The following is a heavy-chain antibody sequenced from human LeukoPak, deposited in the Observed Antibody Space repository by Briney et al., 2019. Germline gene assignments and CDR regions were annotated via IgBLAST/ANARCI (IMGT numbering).Heavy chain of an antibody. V-gene: IGHV7-4-1*02. CDR3: SKDTWDY. CDR2: IDANTGNP. Sequence: ASVKVSCKASGYTFTRSSMNWVRQAPGQGLEWMGWIDANTGNPTYVQGFTGRFVFPLDTSVSTAYLQISSLKAEDTAVYYCSKDTWDYWGQGTLVTVSS. J-gene: IGHJ4*02. CDR1: GYTFTRSS.